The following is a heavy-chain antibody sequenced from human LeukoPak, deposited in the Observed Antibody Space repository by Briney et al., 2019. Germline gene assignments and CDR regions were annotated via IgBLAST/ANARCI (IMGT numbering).Heavy chain of an antibody. D-gene: IGHD2-15*01. CDR3: ARGRITKDAFDI. J-gene: IGHJ3*02. CDR2: INPRGDYT. Sequence: ASVKVSCKPFGYTFTNYYIHWVRQAPGQGLEWMGIINPRGDYTTYAQNFQGRVTMTTDTSTSTAYMELRSLRSDDTAVYYCARGRITKDAFDIWGRGTMVTVSS. CDR1: GYTFTNYY. V-gene: IGHV1-46*01.